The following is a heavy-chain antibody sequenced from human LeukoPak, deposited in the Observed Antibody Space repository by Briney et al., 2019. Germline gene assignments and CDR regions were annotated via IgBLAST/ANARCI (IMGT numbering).Heavy chain of an antibody. Sequence: GGSLRLSCAASGFTFSDYYMSWIRQAPGKGLEWVSYISSSGSTIYYADSVKGRFTISRDNAKNSLYLQMNSLRAEDTAVYYCAHYSSSWYRPDDAFDIWGQGTMVTVSS. D-gene: IGHD6-13*01. CDR1: GFTFSDYY. CDR3: AHYSSSWYRPDDAFDI. J-gene: IGHJ3*02. V-gene: IGHV3-11*04. CDR2: ISSSGSTI.